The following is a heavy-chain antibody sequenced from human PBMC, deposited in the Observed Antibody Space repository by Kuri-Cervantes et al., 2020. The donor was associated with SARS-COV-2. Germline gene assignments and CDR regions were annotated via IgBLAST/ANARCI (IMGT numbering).Heavy chain of an antibody. J-gene: IGHJ6*02. V-gene: IGHV3-48*03. D-gene: IGHD5-24*01. Sequence: SLKISCAASGFTFSSYEMNWVRQAPGKGLEWVSYISSSGSTIYYADSVKGRFTISRDNAKNSLYLQMNSLRAEDTAVYYCARMGRWLQLGYYYGMDVWGQGTTVTVSS. CDR1: GFTFSSYE. CDR2: ISSSGSTI. CDR3: ARMGRWLQLGYYYGMDV.